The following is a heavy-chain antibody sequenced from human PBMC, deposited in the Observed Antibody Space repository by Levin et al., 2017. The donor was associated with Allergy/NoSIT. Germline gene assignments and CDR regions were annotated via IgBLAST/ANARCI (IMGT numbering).Heavy chain of an antibody. V-gene: IGHV3-64*02. CDR1: EFTFSNYG. J-gene: IGHJ5*01. D-gene: IGHD2-2*01. CDR3: VRSTSGWFDY. Sequence: GGSLRLSCAASEFTFSNYGMYWVRQAPGKGLEYVSAITADGGSTFYADSVKGRFTISRDNSKNTLYLQMGSLRPEDMGVYYCVRSTSGWFDYWGQGTLVTVSS. CDR2: ITADGGST.